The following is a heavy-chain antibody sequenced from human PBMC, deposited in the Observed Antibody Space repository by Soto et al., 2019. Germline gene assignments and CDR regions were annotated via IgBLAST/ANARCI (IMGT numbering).Heavy chain of an antibody. Sequence: ASVKVSCKVSGYTLTELSMHWVRQAPGKGLEWMGGFDPEDGETIYAQKFQGRVTMTEDTSTDTAYMELSSLRSEDTAVYYCAILCIAAAGTGRAAGFDYWGQGTLVTVSS. V-gene: IGHV1-24*01. CDR1: GYTLTELS. CDR3: AILCIAAAGTGRAAGFDY. CDR2: FDPEDGET. J-gene: IGHJ4*02. D-gene: IGHD6-13*01.